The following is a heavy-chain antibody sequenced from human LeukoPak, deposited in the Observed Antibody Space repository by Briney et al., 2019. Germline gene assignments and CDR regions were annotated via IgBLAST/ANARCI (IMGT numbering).Heavy chain of an antibody. CDR1: GFTVSSNY. D-gene: IGHD1-26*01. CDR3: ARDGGGGSYDFDY. CDR2: IYSGGST. Sequence: GGSLRLSCAASGFTVSSNYMSWVRQAPGKGLEWVSVIYSGGSTYYADSVKGRFTISRDNAKNSLYLQMNSLRAEDTAVYYCARDGGGGSYDFDYWGQGTLVTVSS. J-gene: IGHJ4*02. V-gene: IGHV3-53*01.